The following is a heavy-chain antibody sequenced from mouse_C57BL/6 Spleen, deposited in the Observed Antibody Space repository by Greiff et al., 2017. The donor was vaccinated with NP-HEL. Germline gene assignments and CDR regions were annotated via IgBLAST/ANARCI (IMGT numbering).Heavy chain of an antibody. J-gene: IGHJ3*01. V-gene: IGHV1-80*01. D-gene: IGHD2-1*01. CDR1: GYAFSSYW. Sequence: VQLQQSGAELVKPGASVKISCKASGYAFSSYWMNWVKQRPGKGLEWIGQIYPGDGDTNYNGKFKGKATLTADKSSSTAYMQLNSLTSEDSAVYYCARGRGNYEWFAYWGQGTLVTVSA. CDR3: ARGRGNYEWFAY. CDR2: IYPGDGDT.